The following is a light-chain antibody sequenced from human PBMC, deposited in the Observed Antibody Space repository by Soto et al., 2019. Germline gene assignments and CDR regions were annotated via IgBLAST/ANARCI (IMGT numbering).Light chain of an antibody. CDR3: LQYKSYWK. CDR1: QSISSW. V-gene: IGKV1-5*03. J-gene: IGKJ1*01. CDR2: EAS. Sequence: DIQMTQSPSTLSAAVGDRVTITCRASQSISSWLAWYQQKPGKAPKLLIYEASSLQRGVPSRFSGSGSGTEFSLTISSLQPDDYATYYCLQYKSYWKFGQGTKVDVK.